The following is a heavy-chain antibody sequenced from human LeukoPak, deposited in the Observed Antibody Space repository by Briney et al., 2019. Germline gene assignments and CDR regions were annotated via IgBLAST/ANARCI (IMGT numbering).Heavy chain of an antibody. CDR3: ARMGGYGRWLRPGAVGY. Sequence: KPSETLSLTCAVYGGSFSGYYWSWIRQPPGKGLEWIGEINHSGSTNYNPSPKSRVTISVDTSKNQFSLKLSSVTAADTAVYYCARMGGYGRWLRPGAVGYWGQGTLVTVSS. CDR2: INHSGST. V-gene: IGHV4-34*01. CDR1: GGSFSGYY. J-gene: IGHJ4*02. D-gene: IGHD5-12*01.